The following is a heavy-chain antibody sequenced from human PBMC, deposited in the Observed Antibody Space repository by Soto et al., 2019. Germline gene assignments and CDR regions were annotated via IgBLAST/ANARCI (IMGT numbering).Heavy chain of an antibody. J-gene: IGHJ6*02. CDR3: ARDPDTQSSSPPLYYYYYGMDV. CDR1: GFTFSSYA. Sequence: GGSLRLSCAASGFTFSSYAMHWVRQAPGKGLEWVAVISYDGSNKYYADSVKGRFTISRDNSKNTLYLQMNSLRAEDTAVYYCARDPDTQSSSPPLYYYYYGMDVWGQGTTVTVSS. D-gene: IGHD6-13*01. V-gene: IGHV3-30-3*01. CDR2: ISYDGSNK.